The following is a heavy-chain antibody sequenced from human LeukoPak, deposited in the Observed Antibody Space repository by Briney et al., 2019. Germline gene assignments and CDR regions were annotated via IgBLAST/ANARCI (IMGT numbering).Heavy chain of an antibody. CDR1: GFTFSSYA. Sequence: GGSLRLSCAASGFTFSSYAMSWVRQAPGKGLEWVSAISGSGGSTYYADSVKDRFTISRDNSKNTLYLQMNSLRAEDTAVYYCAKDMKVVPAAFDYWGQGTLVTVSS. D-gene: IGHD2-2*01. CDR2: ISGSGGST. V-gene: IGHV3-23*01. CDR3: AKDMKVVPAAFDY. J-gene: IGHJ4*02.